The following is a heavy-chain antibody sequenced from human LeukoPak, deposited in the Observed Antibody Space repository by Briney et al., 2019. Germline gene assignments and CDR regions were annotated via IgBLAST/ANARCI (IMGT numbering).Heavy chain of an antibody. Sequence: GASVKVSCKASGYTFTTYGISWLRQAPGQGLEWMGRISPYNGNTNYAQKFQGRVTITRNTSISTAYMELSSLRFEDTAVYYCARGPKWRLNDYWGQGTLVTVSS. D-gene: IGHD6-25*01. V-gene: IGHV1-18*01. CDR3: ARGPKWRLNDY. CDR1: GYTFTTYG. J-gene: IGHJ4*02. CDR2: ISPYNGNT.